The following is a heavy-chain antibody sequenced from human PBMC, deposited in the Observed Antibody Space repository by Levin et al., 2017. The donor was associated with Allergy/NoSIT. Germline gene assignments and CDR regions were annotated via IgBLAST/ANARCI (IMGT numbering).Heavy chain of an antibody. Sequence: GSLRLSCAVSGGSISTDNWWSWISQPPGKGLEWIGEIYRSGDTNHNPSLRSRVTMSVDKSKNHFSLKLSSVTAADTAVYYCATVEGLFCSGVSCSYSFHYWGQGALVTVSS. CDR2: IYRSGDT. CDR1: GGSISTDNW. CDR3: ATVEGLFCSGVSCSYSFHY. V-gene: IGHV4-4*02. J-gene: IGHJ4*02. D-gene: IGHD3-9*01.